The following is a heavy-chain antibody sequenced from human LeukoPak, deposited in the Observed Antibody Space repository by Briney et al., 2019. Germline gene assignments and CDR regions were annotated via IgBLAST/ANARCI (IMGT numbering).Heavy chain of an antibody. D-gene: IGHD2-21*02. V-gene: IGHV3-74*03. CDR3: AITVDCRATTDCYSYFHH. Sequence: PGGSLRLSCAASGFTFSSYWMHWVRQAPGKGLVWVSRVSNDGTYTEYADSVKGRFTISRDNAKDTLYLQVNSLRAEDTAVYYCAITVDCRATTDCYSYFHHWGQGTLVTVSS. CDR1: GFTFSSYW. CDR2: VSNDGTYT. J-gene: IGHJ1*01.